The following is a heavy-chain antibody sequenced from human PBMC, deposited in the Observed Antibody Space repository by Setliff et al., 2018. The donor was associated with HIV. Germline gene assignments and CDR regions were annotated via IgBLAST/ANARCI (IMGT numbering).Heavy chain of an antibody. Sequence: QPGGSLRLSCAASGFTFSRYGMHWVRQAPGKGLEWVTFMRYDGKNKFYVDSVKGRFTISRDDSMNMLYLQMNGLRTEDTAVYYCSRGVRLDFWGQGTLVTVSS. V-gene: IGHV3-30*02. CDR1: GFTFSRYG. D-gene: IGHD3-16*01. CDR2: MRYDGKNK. J-gene: IGHJ4*02. CDR3: SRGVRLDF.